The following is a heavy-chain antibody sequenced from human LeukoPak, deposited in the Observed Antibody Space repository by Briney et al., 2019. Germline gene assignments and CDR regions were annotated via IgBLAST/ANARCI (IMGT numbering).Heavy chain of an antibody. V-gene: IGHV1-24*01. CDR1: GYTLTELS. J-gene: IGHJ4*02. Sequence: ASVKVSCKVSGYTLTELSMHWVRQAPGKELEWMGGFDPEDGETIYAQKFQGRVTMTEDTSTDTAYMELSSLRSEDTAVYYCATVGGYSSSWYSDYWGQGTLVTVSS. CDR3: ATVGGYSSSWYSDY. CDR2: FDPEDGET. D-gene: IGHD6-13*01.